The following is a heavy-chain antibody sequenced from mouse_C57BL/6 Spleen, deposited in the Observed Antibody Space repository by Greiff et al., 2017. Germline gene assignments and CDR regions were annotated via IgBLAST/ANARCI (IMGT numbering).Heavy chain of an antibody. CDR1: GYTFTSYW. Sequence: VQLQQPGAELVKPGASVKLSCKASGYTFTSYWMQWVKQRPGQGLEWIGEIDPSDSYTNYNQKFKGKATLTVDTSSSTAYMQLSSLTSEDSAVYHCATYESDFDYWGQGTTLTVSS. V-gene: IGHV1-50*01. J-gene: IGHJ2*01. CDR3: ATYESDFDY. CDR2: IDPSDSYT. D-gene: IGHD1-1*01.